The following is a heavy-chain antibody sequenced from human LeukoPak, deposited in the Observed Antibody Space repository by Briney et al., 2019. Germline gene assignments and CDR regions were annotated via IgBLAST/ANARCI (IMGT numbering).Heavy chain of an antibody. CDR1: GFTFSSYG. Sequence: GRSLRLSCAASGFTFSSYGMHWVRQAPGKGLEWVAVISYDGSNKYYADSVKGRFTISRDNSKNTLYLQMNSPRAEDTAVYYCAGEGAHGDYDYWGQGTLVTVSS. CDR2: ISYDGSNK. J-gene: IGHJ4*02. D-gene: IGHD4-17*01. V-gene: IGHV3-30*03. CDR3: AGEGAHGDYDY.